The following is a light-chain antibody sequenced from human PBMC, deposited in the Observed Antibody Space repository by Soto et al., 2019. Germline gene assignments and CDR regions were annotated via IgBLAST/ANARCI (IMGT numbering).Light chain of an antibody. Sequence: DIQLTQSPSILSASGGDRVTITCRASQSIANRLAWYQQKPGKTPKLLIYGASTLESGVPSRFSGSGSVTEFTLTINSLQTDDFATYYCQQYNRSYTFGQWTKLEIK. CDR3: QQYNRSYT. CDR2: GAS. J-gene: IGKJ2*01. CDR1: QSIANR. V-gene: IGKV1-5*01.